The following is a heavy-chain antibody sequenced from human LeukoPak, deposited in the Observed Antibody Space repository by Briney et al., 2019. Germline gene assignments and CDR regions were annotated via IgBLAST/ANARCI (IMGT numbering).Heavy chain of an antibody. CDR1: GGTFSSYA. CDR3: ARDSSGYSLSPSG. V-gene: IGHV1-69*13. J-gene: IGHJ4*02. Sequence: GAAVKVSCKASGGTFSSYAISWVRQAPGQGLEWMGGIIPIFGTANYAQKFQGRVTITADESTSTAYMELSSLRSEDTAVYYCARDSSGYSLSPSGWGQGTLVTVSP. D-gene: IGHD3-22*01. CDR2: IIPIFGTA.